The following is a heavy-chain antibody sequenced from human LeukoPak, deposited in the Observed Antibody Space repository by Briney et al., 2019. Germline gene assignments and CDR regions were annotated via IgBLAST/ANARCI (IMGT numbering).Heavy chain of an antibody. D-gene: IGHD6-13*01. J-gene: IGHJ4*02. CDR3: ARENAAAAAFDY. CDR1: GGSFSGYY. V-gene: IGHV4-34*01. CDR2: INHSGST. Sequence: SETLSLTCAVYGGSFSGYYWSWIRQPPGKGLEWIGEINHSGSTNYNPSLKSRVTISVYMFKNQISLKLSSATAADTAVYYGARENAAAAAFDYWGQGTLVTVSS.